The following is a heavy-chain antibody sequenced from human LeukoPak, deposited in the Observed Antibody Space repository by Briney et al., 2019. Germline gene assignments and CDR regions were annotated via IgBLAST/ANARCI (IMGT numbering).Heavy chain of an antibody. V-gene: IGHV3-30-3*01. Sequence: GGSLRLSRAASGFTFSSYAMHWVRQAPGKGLEWVAVISYDGSNKYYADSVKGRFTISRDNSKNTLYLQMNSLRAEDTAMYYCASAGYSSFFYFDYWGQGTLVTVSS. D-gene: IGHD5-18*01. J-gene: IGHJ4*02. CDR3: ASAGYSSFFYFDY. CDR1: GFTFSSYA. CDR2: ISYDGSNK.